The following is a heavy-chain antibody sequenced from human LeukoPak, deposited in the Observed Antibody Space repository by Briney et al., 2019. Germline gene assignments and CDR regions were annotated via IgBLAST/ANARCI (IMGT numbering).Heavy chain of an antibody. D-gene: IGHD5-18*01. V-gene: IGHV3-23*01. CDR1: GFTFSYYA. J-gene: IGHJ1*01. Sequence: GGSLRLSCVASGFTFSYYAMHWVRQAPGKGLEWVSAISGSGGTTLYADSVKGRFTISRDNSKSTLYLQMNSLRAEDTAVYYCAKDQGIQLWLKYFQHWGQGTLVTVSS. CDR3: AKDQGIQLWLKYFQH. CDR2: ISGSGGTT.